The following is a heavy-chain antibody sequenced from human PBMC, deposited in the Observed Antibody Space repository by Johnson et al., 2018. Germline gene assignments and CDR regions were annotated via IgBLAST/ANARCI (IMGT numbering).Heavy chain of an antibody. CDR2: ISSGGTTT. J-gene: IGHJ1*01. D-gene: IGHD3-10*01. V-gene: IGHV3-48*02. CDR3: ARGWSYINCYRTDSMQH. Sequence: VQLVQSGGGLVQPGGSLRLSCAASGFTFVGFSMNWVRQAPGKGLEWVTHISSGGTTTYYADSVRGRFTISRDNAKNTLYLQVNRLRNEDTAVYYCARGWSYINCYRTDSMQHWGRGTQGTVSS. CDR1: GFTFVGFS.